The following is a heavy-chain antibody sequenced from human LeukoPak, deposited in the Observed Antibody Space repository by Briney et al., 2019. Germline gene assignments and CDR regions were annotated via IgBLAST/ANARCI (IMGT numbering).Heavy chain of an antibody. CDR1: GFTFSSYA. Sequence: PGGSLRLSCAASGFTFSSYAMSWVRQAPGKGLEWVSAISGSGGSTYYADSVKGRFTISRDNSKNTLYLQMNSLRARDTAVYYCAQDPPFRAMVWGVITDLPYFGYWGQGTLVTVSS. D-gene: IGHD3-10*01. V-gene: IGHV3-23*01. CDR3: AQDPPFRAMVWGVITDLPYFGY. J-gene: IGHJ4*02. CDR2: ISGSGGST.